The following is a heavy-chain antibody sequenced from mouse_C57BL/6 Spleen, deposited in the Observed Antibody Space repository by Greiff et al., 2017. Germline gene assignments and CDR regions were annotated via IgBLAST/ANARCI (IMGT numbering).Heavy chain of an antibody. CDR1: GYAFSSSW. CDR3: AKGVYYYGSSYPDY. J-gene: IGHJ2*01. CDR2: IYPGDGDP. Sequence: QVQLQQSGPELVKPGASVKISCKASGYAFSSSWMNWVKQRPGKGLEWIGRIYPGDGDPTYNGKFKGKATLTADKSSSTAYMQLSSLTSEDSAVYFCAKGVYYYGSSYPDYWGQGTTLTVSS. D-gene: IGHD1-1*01. V-gene: IGHV1-82*01.